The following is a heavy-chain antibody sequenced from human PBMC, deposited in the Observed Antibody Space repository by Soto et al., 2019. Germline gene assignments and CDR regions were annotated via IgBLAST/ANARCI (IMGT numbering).Heavy chain of an antibody. CDR1: GYTFTSYD. Sequence: QVQLVQSGAEMKKPGASVKVSCKASGYTFTSYDINWVRQAAGQGPEWMGSVTPRNGDTAFAQKYQGRVTVTSNTSRSTVYLELSNLRSDDTAVYYCARGGSYWARRHYFDSWGQGTLVTVSS. CDR2: VTPRNGDT. D-gene: IGHD2-8*02. CDR3: ARGGSYWARRHYFDS. J-gene: IGHJ4*02. V-gene: IGHV1-8*02.